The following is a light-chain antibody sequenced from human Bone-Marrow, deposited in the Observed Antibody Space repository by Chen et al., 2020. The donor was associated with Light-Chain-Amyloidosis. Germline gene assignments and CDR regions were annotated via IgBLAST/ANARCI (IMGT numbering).Light chain of an antibody. CDR2: EDD. J-gene: IGLJ3*02. Sequence: NFMLTQPHSGSASLGKTVIISCTRSSGSIATNYVQWYQQRPSSSPPTVIYEDDQRPSGVPDRFSGSIDRSSNSASLTISGLKTEDEADYYCQSYQGSSQGVFGGGTKLTVL. V-gene: IGLV6-57*01. CDR1: SGSIATNY. CDR3: QSYQGSSQGV.